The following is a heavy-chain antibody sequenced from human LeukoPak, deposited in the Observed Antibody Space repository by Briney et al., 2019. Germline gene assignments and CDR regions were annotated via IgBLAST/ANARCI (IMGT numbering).Heavy chain of an antibody. J-gene: IGHJ4*02. CDR1: GYSISSGYY. CDR2: IYHSGST. CDR3: ARDRYYYDSSARYSDY. Sequence: SETLSLTCTVSGYSISSGYYWGWIRQPPGKGLAWIGSIYHSGSTNYSPSLKSRVTMSVDTSKNQFSLKLSSVTAADTAVYYCARDRYYYDSSARYSDYWGQGTLVTVSS. V-gene: IGHV4-38-2*02. D-gene: IGHD3-22*01.